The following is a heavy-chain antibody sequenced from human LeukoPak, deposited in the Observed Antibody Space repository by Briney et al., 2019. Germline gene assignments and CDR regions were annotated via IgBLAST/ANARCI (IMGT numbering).Heavy chain of an antibody. J-gene: IGHJ4*02. D-gene: IGHD3-9*01. V-gene: IGHV1-69*06. CDR3: ARYNYDILTGYYRYYFDY. CDR1: GGTVSSYA. CDR2: IILIFGTA. Sequence: SVKVSCKAAGGTVSSYAISWVRQAPGQGLEWMGGIILIFGTANYEHKFQGRVTITASKSTSTAYLDLRSLRSEDTAVYFCARYNYDILTGYYRYYFDYWGQGTLVTVSS.